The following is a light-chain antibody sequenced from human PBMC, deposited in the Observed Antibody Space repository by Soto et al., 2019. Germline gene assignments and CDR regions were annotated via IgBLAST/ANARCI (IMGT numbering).Light chain of an antibody. Sequence: DIVMTQSPDSLAVSLGERATINCKSSQSVLYSSNSKNYLAWYQHKPGQPPQLLIYWATTRESGVPERFSGSGSGTDFTLTISSLQAEDVAVYYCQQYYSTPCTFGQGTKLEIK. CDR2: WAT. J-gene: IGKJ2*02. CDR1: QSVLYSSNSKNY. CDR3: QQYYSTPCT. V-gene: IGKV4-1*01.